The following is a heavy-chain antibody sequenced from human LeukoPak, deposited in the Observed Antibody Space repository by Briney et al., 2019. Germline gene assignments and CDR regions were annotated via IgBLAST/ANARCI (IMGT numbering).Heavy chain of an antibody. V-gene: IGHV3-23*01. CDR3: AKREGGATIYYYYYMDV. Sequence: GGSLRLSCAASGFTFSSYAMSWVRQAPGKGLEWVSAISGSGGSTYYADSVRGRFTISRDNSKNTLYLQMNSQREEDTAVYYCAKREGGATIYYYYYMDVWGKGTTVTVSS. J-gene: IGHJ6*03. D-gene: IGHD1-26*01. CDR1: GFTFSSYA. CDR2: ISGSGGST.